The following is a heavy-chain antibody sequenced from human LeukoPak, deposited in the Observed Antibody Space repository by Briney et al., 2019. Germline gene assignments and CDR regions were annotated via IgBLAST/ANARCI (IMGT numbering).Heavy chain of an antibody. D-gene: IGHD3-22*01. Sequence: SETLSLTCTASVDSISNYYWNWIRQTPGKGLEWIVYMYYSGSTNYNPSLRSRVTVSVDTSKNHFSLKLNSVTAADTAVYYCARWAGRDFDSSGYLRDWGQGVLVTVSS. V-gene: IGHV4-59*01. J-gene: IGHJ4*02. CDR2: MYYSGST. CDR1: VDSISNYY. CDR3: ARWAGRDFDSSGYLRD.